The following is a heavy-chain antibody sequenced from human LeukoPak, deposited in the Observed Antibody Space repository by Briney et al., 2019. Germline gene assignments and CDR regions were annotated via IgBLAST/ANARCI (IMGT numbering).Heavy chain of an antibody. V-gene: IGHV3-30-3*01. Sequence: GGSLRLSCAASGFTFSSYAMHWVRQAPGKGLEWVAVISYDGSNKYYAEFVRGRFTISRDNSKNTLYLQMNSLRAEDTAVYYCARVFPQYYYHNSDYIGVDYWGQGTLVTVSS. CDR2: ISYDGSNK. CDR3: ARVFPQYYYHNSDYIGVDY. CDR1: GFTFSSYA. D-gene: IGHD3-22*01. J-gene: IGHJ4*02.